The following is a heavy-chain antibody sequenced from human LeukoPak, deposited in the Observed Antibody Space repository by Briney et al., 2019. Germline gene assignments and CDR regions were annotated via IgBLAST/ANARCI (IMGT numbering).Heavy chain of an antibody. CDR2: INPNSGGT. CDR3: ARGSSWYLMGYMDV. D-gene: IGHD6-13*01. Sequence: ASVKVSCKASGYTFTSYDINWVRQATGQGLEWMGWINPNSGGTNYAQKFQGRVTMTRDTSISTAYMELSRLRSDDTAVYYCARGSSWYLMGYMDVWGKGTTVTISS. J-gene: IGHJ6*03. V-gene: IGHV1-2*02. CDR1: GYTFTSYD.